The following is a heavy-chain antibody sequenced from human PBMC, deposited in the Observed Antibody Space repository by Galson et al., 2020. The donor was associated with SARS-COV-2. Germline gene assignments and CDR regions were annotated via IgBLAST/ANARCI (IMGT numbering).Heavy chain of an antibody. CDR2: INPSGGGT. Sequence: ASVKVSCKASGYTFTSYYIHWVRQAPGQGLEWMGIINPSGGGTTYAQKFQGRVTMTRDTSTSTVYMELSSLGSEDPAVYYCARDSQGGNDYDYLLFWGQGTLVTVSS. CDR3: ARDSQGGNDYDYLLF. D-gene: IGHD5-12*01. V-gene: IGHV1-46*01. J-gene: IGHJ4*02. CDR1: GYTFTSYY.